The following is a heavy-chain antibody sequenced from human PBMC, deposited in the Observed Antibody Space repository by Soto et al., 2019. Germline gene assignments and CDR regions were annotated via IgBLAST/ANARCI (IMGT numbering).Heavy chain of an antibody. Sequence: GESLRLSWAASGFTFSDYYMSWIHQAPGKWLEWVSYISSSGSTIYYAHSVKGRFTISRDNAKNSLYLQMNSLSAEDTAVYYCARDLRVGATTPGYFDPWGRGTLVTVS. CDR2: ISSSGSTI. D-gene: IGHD1-26*01. CDR3: ARDLRVGATTPGYFDP. V-gene: IGHV3-11*01. J-gene: IGHJ2*01. CDR1: GFTFSDYY.